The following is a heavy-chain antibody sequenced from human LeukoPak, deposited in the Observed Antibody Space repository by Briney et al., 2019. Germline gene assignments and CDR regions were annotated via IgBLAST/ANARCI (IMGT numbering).Heavy chain of an antibody. V-gene: IGHV4-34*01. CDR1: GGSFSGYY. CDR2: INHSGST. D-gene: IGHD6-6*01. Sequence: SETLSLTCAVYGGSFSGYYWSWIRQPPGKGLEWIGEINHSGSTNYNPSLKSRVTISVDTSKNQFSLKLSSVTAADTAVYYCARGLVARWFDPWGQGTLVTVSS. J-gene: IGHJ5*02. CDR3: ARGLVARWFDP.